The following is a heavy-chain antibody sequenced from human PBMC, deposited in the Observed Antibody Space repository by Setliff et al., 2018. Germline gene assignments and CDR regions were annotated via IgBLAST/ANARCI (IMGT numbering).Heavy chain of an antibody. CDR2: TSVYSGDA. D-gene: IGHD3-3*02. Sequence: ASVKVSCKASGYTFTSYGISWVRQAPGQGLEWMGWTSVYSGDAGYVQKFQGRVTMTADTSTSTVYMELRSLRSDDTAVYFCARDPTNHFWSAYWPFWGQGTLVTSPQ. CDR3: ARDPTNHFWSAYWPF. J-gene: IGHJ4*02. V-gene: IGHV1-18*01. CDR1: GYTFTSYG.